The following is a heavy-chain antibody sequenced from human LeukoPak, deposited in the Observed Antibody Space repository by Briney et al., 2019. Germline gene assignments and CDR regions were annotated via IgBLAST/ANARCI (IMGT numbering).Heavy chain of an antibody. CDR3: AKTPPLWFGELFCYFDY. J-gene: IGHJ4*02. CDR2: IRYDGSNK. D-gene: IGHD3-10*01. CDR1: GFTFSTFG. Sequence: GGSLRLSCAASGFAASGFTFSTFGMHWVRRAPGKGLEWVAFIRYDGSNKYYADSVKGRFTISRDDSKNTLYLQMNSLRAEDTAVYYCAKTPPLWFGELFCYFDYWGQGTLVTVSS. V-gene: IGHV3-30*02.